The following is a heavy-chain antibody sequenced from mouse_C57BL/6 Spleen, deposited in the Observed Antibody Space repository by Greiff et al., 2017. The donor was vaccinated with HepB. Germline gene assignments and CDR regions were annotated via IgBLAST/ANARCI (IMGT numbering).Heavy chain of an antibody. V-gene: IGHV1-39*01. CDR2: INPNYGTT. Sequence: VQLKESGPELVKPGASVKISCKASGYSFTDYNLNWVKQSNGKSLEWIGVINPNYGTTSYNQKFKGKATLTIDQSSSTAYMQLNSLTSEDSAVYYCARWPPTRYWYFDVWGTGTTVTVSS. J-gene: IGHJ1*03. CDR3: ARWPPTRYWYFDV. CDR1: GYSFTDYN. D-gene: IGHD1-1*01.